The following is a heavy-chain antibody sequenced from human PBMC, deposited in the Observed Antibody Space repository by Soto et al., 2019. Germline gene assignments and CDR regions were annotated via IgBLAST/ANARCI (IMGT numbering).Heavy chain of an antibody. J-gene: IGHJ4*02. CDR2: IWYDGSNK. CDR3: AKDRVGYRRGRFLGYFDY. CDR1: GFTFSSYG. D-gene: IGHD3-16*01. V-gene: IGHV3-33*06. Sequence: PGGSLRLSCAASGFTFSSYGMHWVRQAPGKGLEWVAVIWYDGSNKYYADSVKGRFTISRDNSKNTLYLQMNSLRAEDTAVYYCAKDRVGYRRGRFLGYFDYWGQGTLVTVSS.